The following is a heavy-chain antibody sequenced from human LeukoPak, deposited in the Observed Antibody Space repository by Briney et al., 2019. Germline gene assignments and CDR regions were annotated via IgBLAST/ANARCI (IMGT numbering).Heavy chain of an antibody. J-gene: IGHJ4*02. CDR1: GGTFSSYA. D-gene: IGHD6-19*01. Sequence: SVKVSCKASGGTFSSYAITWVRQAPGQGLEWMGGIIPIFDTSNYAQKFQGRVTFTSDDSTSTAYMELSSLRSEDTAVYYCARVGGKIAVAGKYRLDYWGQGTLVTVSS. V-gene: IGHV1-69*13. CDR3: ARVGGKIAVAGKYRLDY. CDR2: IIPIFDTS.